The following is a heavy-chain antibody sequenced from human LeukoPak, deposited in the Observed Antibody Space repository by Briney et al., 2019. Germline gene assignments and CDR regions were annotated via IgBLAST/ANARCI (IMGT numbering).Heavy chain of an antibody. Sequence: PGGSLRLSCAASGFMFSNSWMTWVRQAPGKGLEWVANINQNGGEKEYVDSVKGRFTISRDNAKNSLFLQMNSLRAEDTAVYYCARGIGWFESWGQGTLVTVSS. J-gene: IGHJ5*02. D-gene: IGHD2-21*01. CDR3: ARGIGWFES. V-gene: IGHV3-7*05. CDR1: GFMFSNSW. CDR2: INQNGGEK.